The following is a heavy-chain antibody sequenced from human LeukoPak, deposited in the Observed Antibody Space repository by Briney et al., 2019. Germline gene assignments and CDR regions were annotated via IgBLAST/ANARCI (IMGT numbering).Heavy chain of an antibody. J-gene: IGHJ4*02. D-gene: IGHD5-24*01. Sequence: ASVKVSCKASGYTFTGYYMHWVRQAPGQGLEWMGRINPNSGGTNYAQKFQGRVTMTRDTSISPAYMELSRLRSDDTAVYYCARGTSLEMATILPVTWGQGTLVTVSS. V-gene: IGHV1-2*06. CDR2: INPNSGGT. CDR1: GYTFTGYY. CDR3: ARGTSLEMATILPVT.